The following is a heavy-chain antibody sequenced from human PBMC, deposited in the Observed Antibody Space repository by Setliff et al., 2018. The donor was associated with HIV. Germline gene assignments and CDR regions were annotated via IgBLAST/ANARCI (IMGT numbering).Heavy chain of an antibody. Sequence: ASVKVSCKASGYTFTSYGIGWVRQAPGQGLEWMGWISAYNDNTNYAQKLQGRVTMTTDTSTSTAYMELRSLRSDDTAVYYCARGNLGVHAFDIWGQGTMVTVSS. V-gene: IGHV1-18*01. D-gene: IGHD4-4*01. CDR3: ARGNLGVHAFDI. CDR2: ISAYNDNT. CDR1: GYTFTSYG. J-gene: IGHJ3*02.